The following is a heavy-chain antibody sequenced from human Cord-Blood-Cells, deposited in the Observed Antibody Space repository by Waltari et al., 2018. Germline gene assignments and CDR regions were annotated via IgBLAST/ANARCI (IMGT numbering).Heavy chain of an antibody. D-gene: IGHD2-21*02. Sequence: QLQLQESGPGLVKPSETLSLTCTVPGGYISSSSYYWGWIRTPPGKGLEWIGSIYYSGSTYYNPSLKSRVTISVDTSKNQFSLKLSSVTAADTAVYYCARHLGHIVVETAAFDIWGQGTMVTVSS. V-gene: IGHV4-39*07. J-gene: IGHJ3*02. CDR1: GGYISSSSYY. CDR3: ARHLGHIVVETAAFDI. CDR2: IYYSGST.